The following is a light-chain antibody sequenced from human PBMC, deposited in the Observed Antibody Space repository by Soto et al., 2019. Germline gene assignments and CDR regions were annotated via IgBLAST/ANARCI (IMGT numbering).Light chain of an antibody. CDR3: QSYDDSLGGHVI. Sequence: QSVLTQPPSVSGAPGQRVTISCTGSSSYIGAGYDVHWYQQLPGTAPKLLIYANTNRPSGVPDRFSGSKSGTSASLAITGLQDEDEAGCDCQSYDDSLGGHVIFGGGTKVTVL. V-gene: IGLV1-40*01. CDR2: ANT. CDR1: SSYIGAGYD. J-gene: IGLJ2*01.